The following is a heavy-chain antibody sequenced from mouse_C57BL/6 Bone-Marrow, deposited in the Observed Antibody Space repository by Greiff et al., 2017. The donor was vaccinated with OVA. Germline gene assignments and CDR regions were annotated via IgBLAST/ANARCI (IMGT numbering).Heavy chain of an antibody. CDR1: GFTFTDYY. Sequence: EVKVVESGGGLVQPGGSLSLSCAASGFTFTDYYMSWVRQPPGKALEWLGFIRNKANGYTTEYSASVKGRFTISRDNSQSILYLQMNALRAEDSATYYCARYKGSPYAMDYWGQGTSVTVSS. J-gene: IGHJ4*01. D-gene: IGHD1-1*02. V-gene: IGHV7-3*01. CDR2: IRNKANGYTT. CDR3: ARYKGSPYAMDY.